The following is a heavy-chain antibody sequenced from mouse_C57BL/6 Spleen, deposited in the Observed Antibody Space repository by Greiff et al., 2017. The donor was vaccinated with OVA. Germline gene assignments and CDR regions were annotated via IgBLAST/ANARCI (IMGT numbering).Heavy chain of an antibody. J-gene: IGHJ4*01. V-gene: IGHV1-72*01. CDR3: ERYDDEGVYYAMDY. D-gene: IGHD2-4*01. CDR2: IDPNSGGT. CDR1: GYTFTSYW. Sequence: VQLQQPGAELVKPGASVKLSCKASGYTFTSYWMHWVKQRPGRGLEWIGRIDPNSGGTKYNEKFKSKATLTVDKPSSTAYMQLSSLTSEDSAVYYCERYDDEGVYYAMDYWGQGTSVTVSS.